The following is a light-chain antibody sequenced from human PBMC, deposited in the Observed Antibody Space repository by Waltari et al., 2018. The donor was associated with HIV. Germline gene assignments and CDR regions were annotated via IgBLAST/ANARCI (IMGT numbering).Light chain of an antibody. CDR1: QGINSA. CDR2: TAS. CDR3: QQLHTYPYT. Sequence: TQSPATVSVSPGERATLSCRASQGINSALVWYQQKPGKVPELLIYTASTLQSGVPSRFSGSTSGTEFTLTISSLQPEDFTTYYCQQLHTYPYTFGQGTKLEIK. J-gene: IGKJ2*01. V-gene: IGKV1-9*01.